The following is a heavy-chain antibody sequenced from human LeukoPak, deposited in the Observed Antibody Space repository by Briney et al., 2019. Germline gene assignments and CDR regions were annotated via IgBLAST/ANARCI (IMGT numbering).Heavy chain of an antibody. Sequence: SETLSLTCAVYGGSFSGYYWSWIRQPPGKGLEWIGEINHSGSTNYNPSLKSRVTISVDTSKNQFSLKLSSVTAADTAVYYCARGRSHWNYEGDWFDPWGQGTLVTVSS. D-gene: IGHD1-7*01. V-gene: IGHV4-34*01. CDR1: GGSFSGYY. CDR2: INHSGST. J-gene: IGHJ5*02. CDR3: ARGRSHWNYEGDWFDP.